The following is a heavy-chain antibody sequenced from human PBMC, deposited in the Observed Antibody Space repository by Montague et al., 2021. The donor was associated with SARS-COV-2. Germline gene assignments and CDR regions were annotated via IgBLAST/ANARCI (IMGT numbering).Heavy chain of an antibody. Sequence: IYYSGSTNYNPSLKSRVTISVDTSKNQFSLKLSSVTAADTAVYYCATSLSGGYCDILTGYDSVYYYGMDVGGQGTTVTVSS. CDR2: IYYSGST. V-gene: IGHV4-59*01. D-gene: IGHD3-9*01. CDR3: ATSLSGGYCDILTGYDSVYYYGMDV. J-gene: IGHJ6*02.